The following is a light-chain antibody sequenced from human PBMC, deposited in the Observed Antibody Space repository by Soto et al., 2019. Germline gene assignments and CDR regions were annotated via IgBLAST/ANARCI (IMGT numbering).Light chain of an antibody. Sequence: QSALTQPPSASGSPGQSVTLSCTGTSSDVGGYNYVSWYQQHPGKAPKLLIYEVSKWPSGVPDRFSGSKSGNTASLNVSGLQAEDEANYYCSSYAGSHNVVFGGGTKLTVL. V-gene: IGLV2-8*01. CDR1: SSDVGGYNY. CDR3: SSYAGSHNVV. J-gene: IGLJ2*01. CDR2: EVS.